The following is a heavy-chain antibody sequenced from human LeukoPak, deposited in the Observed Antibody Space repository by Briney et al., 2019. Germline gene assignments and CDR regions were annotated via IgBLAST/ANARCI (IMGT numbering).Heavy chain of an antibody. J-gene: IGHJ4*02. CDR2: ISSSGSAI. CDR3: ASRVGTLEY. V-gene: IGHV3-48*01. D-gene: IGHD4-23*01. Sequence: GGSLRLSCAASGFTFSSYSINWVRQSPGKGLEWISYISSSGSAIFYADSVKGRFTISRDNAKNSLYLQMSSLRAEDTAVYYCASRVGTLEYWGQGTLVTVSS. CDR1: GFTFSSYS.